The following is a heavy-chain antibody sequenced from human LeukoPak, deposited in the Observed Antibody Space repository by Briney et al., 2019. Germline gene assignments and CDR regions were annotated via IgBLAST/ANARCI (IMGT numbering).Heavy chain of an antibody. CDR2: MNPNNGAS. J-gene: IGHJ4*02. CDR1: GYAFTNYH. CDR3: ARTTSCTASGYDY. V-gene: IGHV1-8*03. Sequence: ASVKLSCKASGYAFTNYHINWVRQAHGQGLEWRGGMNPNNGASGYAQKFQGRITITRDTSISTSYMELLSLGADDTAVYVCARTTSCTASGYDYWGQGTLVTVSS. D-gene: IGHD2/OR15-2a*01.